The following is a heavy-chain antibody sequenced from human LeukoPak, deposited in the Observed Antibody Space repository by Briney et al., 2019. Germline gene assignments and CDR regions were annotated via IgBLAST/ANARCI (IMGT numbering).Heavy chain of an antibody. V-gene: IGHV4-39*01. D-gene: IGHD4/OR15-4a*01. CDR2: IYYSGST. CDR1: GGSISSRSDY. CDR3: ARRPGEYGGNDFDY. J-gene: IGHJ4*02. Sequence: SECLSLTCTVSGGSISSRSDYWGWIRQPPGKGLEWIGSIYYSGSTHYNPSLKSRVTISVDTSKNQFSLKLSSVTAADTAVYYCARRPGEYGGNDFDYWGQNTVHTVSS.